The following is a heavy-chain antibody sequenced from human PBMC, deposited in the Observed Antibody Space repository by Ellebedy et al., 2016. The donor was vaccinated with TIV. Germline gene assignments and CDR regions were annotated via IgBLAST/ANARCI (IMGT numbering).Heavy chain of an antibody. CDR1: GFTFGDYA. CDR3: TISITIFGVANGVQGDDY. J-gene: IGHJ4*02. D-gene: IGHD3-3*01. CDR2: IRSKAYGGTT. V-gene: IGHV3-49*03. Sequence: GGSLRLXXTASGFTFGDYAMSWFRQAPGKGLEWVGFIRSKAYGGTTEYAASVKGRFTISRDDSKSIAYLQMNSLKTEDTAVYYCTISITIFGVANGVQGDDYWGQGTLVTVSS.